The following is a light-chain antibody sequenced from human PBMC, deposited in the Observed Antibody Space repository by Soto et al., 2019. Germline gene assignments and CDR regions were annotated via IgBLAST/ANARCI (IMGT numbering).Light chain of an antibody. V-gene: IGKV3-20*01. CDR2: GAS. CDR1: QSVSRR. Sequence: EIVLTQSPATLSLSPGGRATLSCRASQSVSRRLAWYQQRPGQSPRLLSSGASMRASGVPVRFIGSGSGTDFTLTITRLEPEDFEVYYCQQYGGSPITFGLGTRLEIK. CDR3: QQYGGSPIT. J-gene: IGKJ5*01.